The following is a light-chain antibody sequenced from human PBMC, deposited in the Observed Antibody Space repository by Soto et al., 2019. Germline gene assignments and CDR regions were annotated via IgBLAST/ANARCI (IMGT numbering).Light chain of an antibody. J-gene: IGKJ1*01. CDR2: GAS. CDR3: QQYNNWPPSWT. Sequence: EIVMTQSPATLSVSPGERATLSCRASQSVSSNLAWYQQKPGQAPRLLIYGASTRATGIPARFSGSGSGTEFTLTISSLQSEDFAVYYCQQYNNWPPSWTFGQGTKG. CDR1: QSVSSN. V-gene: IGKV3-15*01.